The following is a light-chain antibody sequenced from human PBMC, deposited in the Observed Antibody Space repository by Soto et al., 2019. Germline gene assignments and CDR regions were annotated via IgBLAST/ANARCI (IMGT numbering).Light chain of an antibody. J-gene: IGKJ4*01. CDR3: QKYNSAPLT. CDR2: AAS. Sequence: DIQMTQSPSSLSASVGDRVTITCRASQGISSNLAWYQQKPGKVPKLLIYAASTLHSGVPSRFSGSGSGTDFTLTISSLQPEDVATYYCQKYNSAPLTFGGGTKVEIK. CDR1: QGISSN. V-gene: IGKV1-27*01.